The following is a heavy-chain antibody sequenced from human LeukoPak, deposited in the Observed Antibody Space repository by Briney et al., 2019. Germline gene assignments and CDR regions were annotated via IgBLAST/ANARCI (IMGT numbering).Heavy chain of an antibody. CDR3: ARPLGSKNAFDI. D-gene: IGHD4-11*01. CDR2: VHYSRTT. V-gene: IGHV4-59*08. Sequence: SETLSLTCTVSGGSISNYYWSWIRQSPGKGLKWIGYVHYSRTTNYNPSLKSRVSMSIDTSKDQFSLRLNSVTAADTAVYYCARPLGSKNAFDIWGQGTVVTVSS. CDR1: GGSISNYY. J-gene: IGHJ3*02.